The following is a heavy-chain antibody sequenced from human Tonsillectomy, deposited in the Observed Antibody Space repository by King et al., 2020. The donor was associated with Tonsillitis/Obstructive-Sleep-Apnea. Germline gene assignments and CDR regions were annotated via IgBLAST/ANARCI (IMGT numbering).Heavy chain of an antibody. J-gene: IGHJ3*02. V-gene: IGHV4-59*01. D-gene: IGHD2-8*01. CDR3: ARDMVLEAGGDAFDI. CDR2: IYYSGST. Sequence: VQLQESGPGLVKPSETLSLTCTVSGGSISSYYWSWIRQPPGKGLDWIGYIYYSGSTNYNPSLKSRVTISVDTSKNQFPLKLSSVTAADTAVYYCARDMVLEAGGDAFDIWGQGTMVTVSS. CDR1: GGSISSYY.